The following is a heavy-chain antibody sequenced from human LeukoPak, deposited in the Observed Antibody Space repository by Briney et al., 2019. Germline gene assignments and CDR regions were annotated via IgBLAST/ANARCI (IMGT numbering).Heavy chain of an antibody. D-gene: IGHD6-13*01. V-gene: IGHV1-18*01. J-gene: IGHJ4*02. Sequence: GASVKVSCKASGYTFTSYGISWVRQAPGQGLEWMGWISAYNGNTNYAQKLQGRVTMTTDTSTSTAYMELRSLRSDDTAVYYCARYSRYGGNSWLLDYWGQGTLVTVSS. CDR2: ISAYNGNT. CDR1: GYTFTSYG. CDR3: ARYSRYGGNSWLLDY.